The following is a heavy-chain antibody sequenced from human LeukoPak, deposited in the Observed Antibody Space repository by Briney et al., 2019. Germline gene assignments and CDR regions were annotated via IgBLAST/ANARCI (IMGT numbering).Heavy chain of an antibody. V-gene: IGHV5-51*01. D-gene: IGHD6-19*01. CDR3: ARRPQQWLVQISGAFGI. J-gene: IGHJ3*02. CDR2: IYPGDSDT. Sequence: GESLKISCKGSGYSFISYWIGWVRQMPGKGLEWMGIIYPGDSDTRYSPSFQGQVTISADKSISTAYLQWSSLKASDTAMYFCARRPQQWLVQISGAFGIWGQGTMVTVSS. CDR1: GYSFISYW.